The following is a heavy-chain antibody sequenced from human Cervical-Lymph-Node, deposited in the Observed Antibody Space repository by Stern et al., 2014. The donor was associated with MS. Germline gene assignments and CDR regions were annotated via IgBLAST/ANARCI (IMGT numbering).Heavy chain of an antibody. Sequence: VQLVESGADVKQPGSSANVSCKASGGTFRGYGITWVRQAPGQGLEWVRRLIPLVGVARYAPRFQGRVTITADKSMTTGYMELSSLTSDDTAVYYCARGDYGDYNWFDPWGLGTLVTVSS. CDR3: ARGDYGDYNWFDP. CDR1: GGTFRGYG. J-gene: IGHJ5*02. V-gene: IGHV1-69*09. D-gene: IGHD4-17*01. CDR2: LIPLVGVA.